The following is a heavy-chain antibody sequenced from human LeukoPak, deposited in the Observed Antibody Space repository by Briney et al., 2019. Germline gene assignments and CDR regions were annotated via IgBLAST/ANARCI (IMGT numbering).Heavy chain of an antibody. CDR3: AGWGPYYYDSSGSYY. Sequence: PGGSLRLSCAASGFTFSSYAMHWVRQAPGKGLGYVSAISGNGGSRYYANSVKGRFTISRDNSKNTLYLQMGSLRAEDMAVYYWAGWGPYYYDSSGSYYWGQGTLVTVPS. CDR1: GFTFSSYA. J-gene: IGHJ4*02. V-gene: IGHV3-64*01. CDR2: ISGNGGSR. D-gene: IGHD3-22*01.